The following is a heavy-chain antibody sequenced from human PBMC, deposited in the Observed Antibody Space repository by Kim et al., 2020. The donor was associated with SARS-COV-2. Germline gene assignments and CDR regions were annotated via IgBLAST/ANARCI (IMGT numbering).Heavy chain of an antibody. V-gene: IGHV3-23*01. CDR1: GFTFSSYA. D-gene: IGHD6-19*01. CDR2: ISGSGGST. J-gene: IGHJ4*02. CDR3: AKDSDGKDPSGWNPLGVFDY. Sequence: GGSLRLSCAASGFTFSSYAMSWVRQAPGKGLEWVSAISGSGGSTYYADSVKGRFTISRDNSKNTLYLQMNSLRAEDTAVYYCAKDSDGKDPSGWNPLGVFDYWGQGTLVTVSS.